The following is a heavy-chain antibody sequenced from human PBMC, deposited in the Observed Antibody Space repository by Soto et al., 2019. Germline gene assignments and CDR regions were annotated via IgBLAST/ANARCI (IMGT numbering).Heavy chain of an antibody. CDR1: GFTFSSYA. J-gene: IGHJ4*02. Sequence: PGGSLRLSCAASGFTFSSYAMSWVRQAPGKGLEWVSAISGSGGSTYYADSVKGRFTISRDNSKNTLYLQMNSLRAEDTAVYYCAKHTYYYDSSGPFEYWGQGTLVTVSS. V-gene: IGHV3-23*01. CDR3: AKHTYYYDSSGPFEY. D-gene: IGHD3-22*01. CDR2: ISGSGGST.